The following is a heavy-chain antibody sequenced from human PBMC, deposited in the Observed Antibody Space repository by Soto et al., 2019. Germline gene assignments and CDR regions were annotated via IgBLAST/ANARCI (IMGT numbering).Heavy chain of an antibody. CDR3: ARSHDYGDYSVNGWFDP. CDR1: GGSISSGGYY. Sequence: QVQLQESGPGLVKPSQTLSLTCTVSGGSISSGGYYWSWIRQHPGKGLEWIGYIYYSGSTYYNPSLKSRVTISVATSKHQFSLKLSSVTAADTAVYYCARSHDYGDYSVNGWFDPWGQGTLVTVSS. J-gene: IGHJ5*02. D-gene: IGHD4-17*01. V-gene: IGHV4-31*03. CDR2: IYYSGST.